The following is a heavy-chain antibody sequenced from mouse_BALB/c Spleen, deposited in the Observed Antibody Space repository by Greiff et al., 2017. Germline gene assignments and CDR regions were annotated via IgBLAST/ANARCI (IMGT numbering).Heavy chain of an antibody. CDR2: INPYNGDT. V-gene: IGHV1-20*02. J-gene: IGHJ3*01. D-gene: IGHD1-1*01. CDR1: GYSFTGYF. CDR3: ARDYGSREGFAY. Sequence: VQLQQSGPELVKPGASVKISCKASGYSFTGYFMNWVMQSHGKSLEWIGRINPYNGDTFYNQKFKGKATLTVDKSSSTAHMELRSLASEDSAVYYCARDYGSREGFAYWGQGTLVTVSA.